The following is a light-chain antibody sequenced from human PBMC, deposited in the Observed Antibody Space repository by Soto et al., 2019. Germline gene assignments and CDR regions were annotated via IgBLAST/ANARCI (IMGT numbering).Light chain of an antibody. Sequence: QSALTQPTSVSGSPGQSISISCTGNHNDIGTYDYVSWYQQHPGRAPRLLIHGVTTRASGISDRFSASKSGLTASLTISGLQPEYEADYYCSSFTSNRIYVFGPGTKLTVL. V-gene: IGLV2-14*03. CDR3: SSFTSNRIYV. J-gene: IGLJ1*01. CDR2: GVT. CDR1: HNDIGTYDY.